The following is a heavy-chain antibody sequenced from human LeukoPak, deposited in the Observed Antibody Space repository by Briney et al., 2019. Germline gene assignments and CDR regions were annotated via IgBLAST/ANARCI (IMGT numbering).Heavy chain of an antibody. V-gene: IGHV4-59*01. CDR3: ARLLGYNSETPYYFDY. Sequence: SETLSLTCTVSGGSISSYYWSWIRQPPGKGLEWIGYIYYSGSTNYNPSLKSRVTISVDTSKNQFSLKLSSVTAADTAVYYCARLLGYNSETPYYFDYWGQGTLVTVSS. J-gene: IGHJ4*02. D-gene: IGHD5-24*01. CDR2: IYYSGST. CDR1: GGSISSYY.